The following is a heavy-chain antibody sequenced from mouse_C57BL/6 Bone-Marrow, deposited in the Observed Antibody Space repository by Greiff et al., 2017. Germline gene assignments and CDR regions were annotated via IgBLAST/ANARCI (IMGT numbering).Heavy chain of an antibody. CDR3: ARRDYGSSLDF. CDR2: IYPSDSET. CDR1: GYTFTSYW. Sequence: QVQLQQPGAELVRPGSSVKLSCKASGYTFTSYWMHWVKQRPIQGLEWIGNIYPSDSETHYNQKFKDKATLTVDKSSSTAYMQLSSLTSEDSAVYYCARRDYGSSLDFWGKGTTLTVSS. J-gene: IGHJ2*01. D-gene: IGHD1-1*01. V-gene: IGHV1-52*01.